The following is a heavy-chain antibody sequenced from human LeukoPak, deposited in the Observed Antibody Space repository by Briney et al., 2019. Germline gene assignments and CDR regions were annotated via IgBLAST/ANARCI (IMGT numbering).Heavy chain of an antibody. Sequence: GASVKVSCKASGYTFTSYDINWVRQATGQGLEWMGWMNPNSGNTGYAQKFQGRVTMTRNTSISTAYMELSSLRSEDTAVYYCARIPNGGPYYYYYYGMDVWGQGTTVTVSS. V-gene: IGHV1-8*01. J-gene: IGHJ6*02. CDR3: ARIPNGGPYYYYYYGMDV. CDR1: GYTFTSYD. D-gene: IGHD2-2*02. CDR2: MNPNSGNT.